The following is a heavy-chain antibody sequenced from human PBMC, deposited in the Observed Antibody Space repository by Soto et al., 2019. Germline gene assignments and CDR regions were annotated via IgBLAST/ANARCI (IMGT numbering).Heavy chain of an antibody. J-gene: IGHJ4*02. V-gene: IGHV1-69*12. CDR2: SIPIFGTT. Sequence: QVQLVQSGAEVKKPGSSVKVSCKASGGSFSTYAISWVRQAPGQGLEWMGGSIPIFGTTNYAQKFQDRVTITADESTSTGYMALRSLRSEDTAVYYCLSIDYWGQGTLFTVSS. CDR3: LSIDY. CDR1: GGSFSTYA.